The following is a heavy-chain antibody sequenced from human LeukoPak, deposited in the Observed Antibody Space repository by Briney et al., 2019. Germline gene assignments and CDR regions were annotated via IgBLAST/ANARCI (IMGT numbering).Heavy chain of an antibody. Sequence: SETLSLTCTVSGGSISSSSYYWGWIRQPPGKGLEWIGSIYYSGSTYYNPSFKSRVTISVDTSKNQFSLKLSSVTAADTAVYYCARGQQLVPTFDYWGQGTLVTVSS. CDR2: IYYSGST. J-gene: IGHJ4*02. D-gene: IGHD6-13*01. CDR3: ARGQQLVPTFDY. CDR1: GGSISSSSYY. V-gene: IGHV4-39*07.